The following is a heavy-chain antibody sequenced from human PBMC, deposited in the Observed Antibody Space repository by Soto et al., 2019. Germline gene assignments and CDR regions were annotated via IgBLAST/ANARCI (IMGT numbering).Heavy chain of an antibody. J-gene: IGHJ4*02. Sequence: GESLKISCKGSGYSFTSYWISWVRQMPGKGLEWMGRIDPSDSYTNYSPSFQGHVTISADKSISTAYLQWSSLKASDTAVYYCASTPAGGSSSWYYFDYWGQGTLVTVSS. CDR2: IDPSDSYT. CDR1: GYSFTSYW. CDR3: ASTPAGGSSSWYYFDY. D-gene: IGHD6-13*01. V-gene: IGHV5-10-1*01.